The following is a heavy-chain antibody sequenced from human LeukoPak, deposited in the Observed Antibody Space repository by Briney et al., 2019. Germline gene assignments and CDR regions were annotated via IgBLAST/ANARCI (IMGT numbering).Heavy chain of an antibody. CDR3: AKSQGTIATYFDY. V-gene: IGHV3-30-3*02. D-gene: IGHD2-21*01. CDR1: GFTFASYA. CDR2: ISYDGDNK. J-gene: IGHJ4*02. Sequence: GTSLRLSCATSGFTFASYAIQWVRQAPGKGLEGVADISYDGDNKYYADSVKGRFTISRDNSKNTVYLEMHSLRAEDTAVYYCAKSQGTIATYFDYWGQGSLVTVSS.